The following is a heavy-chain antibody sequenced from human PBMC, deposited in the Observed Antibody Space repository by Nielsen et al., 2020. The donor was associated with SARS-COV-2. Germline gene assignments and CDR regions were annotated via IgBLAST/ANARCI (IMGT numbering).Heavy chain of an antibody. V-gene: IGHV3-21*01. J-gene: IGHJ5*02. Sequence: GESLKISCAASGFTFSSYSMNWVRQAPGKGLEWVSSISSSSSYIYYADSVKGRFTISRDNAKNSLYLQMNSLRAEDTAVYYCARGGTYYYDSSGIERFDPWGQGTLVTVPS. D-gene: IGHD3-22*01. CDR2: ISSSSSYI. CDR3: ARGGTYYYDSSGIERFDP. CDR1: GFTFSSYS.